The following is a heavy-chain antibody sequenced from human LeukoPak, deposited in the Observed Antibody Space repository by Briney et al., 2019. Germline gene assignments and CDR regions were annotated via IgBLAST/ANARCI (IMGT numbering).Heavy chain of an antibody. Sequence: GGSLRLSCAASGFTFSSYGMHWVRQAPGKGLEWVAVISYDGSNKYYADSVKGRFTISIDNSKNTLYLQMNSLRAEDTAVYYCVKDHVNYYGSGVVDYWGQGTLVTVSS. CDR1: GFTFSSYG. V-gene: IGHV3-30*18. CDR3: VKDHVNYYGSGVVDY. D-gene: IGHD3-10*01. CDR2: ISYDGSNK. J-gene: IGHJ4*02.